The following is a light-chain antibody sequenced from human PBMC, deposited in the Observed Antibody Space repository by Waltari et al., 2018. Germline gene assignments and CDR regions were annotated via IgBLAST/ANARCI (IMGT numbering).Light chain of an antibody. V-gene: IGLV2-14*01. CDR3: TSFTSSSTIL. Sequence: QSALTQPASVSGSPGQSITISCTGSRSDVGGYNYVSWYQQHPGKAPRLMISDVNKRPSGVSNRFSGSKSDNTASLTISGLQAEDEAHYYCTSFTSSSTILFGGGTKLTVL. CDR2: DVN. J-gene: IGLJ2*01. CDR1: RSDVGGYNY.